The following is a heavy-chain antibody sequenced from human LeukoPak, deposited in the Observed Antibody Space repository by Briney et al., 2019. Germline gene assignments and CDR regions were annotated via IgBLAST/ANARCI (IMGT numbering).Heavy chain of an antibody. D-gene: IGHD2-8*01. CDR1: GFTFDDYG. V-gene: IGHV3-20*04. CDR3: ARGYCTNGVCKYYFDY. CDR2: INWNGGST. J-gene: IGHJ4*02. Sequence: GGSLRLSCATSGFTFDDYGMSWVRQAPGKGLEWVSDINWNGGSTGYADSVKGRFTISRDNAKNSLYLQMNSLRAEDTALYYCARGYCTNGVCKYYFDYWGQGTLVTVSS.